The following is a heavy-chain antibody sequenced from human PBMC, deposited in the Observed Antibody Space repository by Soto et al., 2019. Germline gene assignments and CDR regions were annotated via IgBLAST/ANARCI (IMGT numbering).Heavy chain of an antibody. CDR2: IVVGSGNT. D-gene: IGHD1-20*01. V-gene: IGHV1-58*01. J-gene: IGHJ6*02. CDR1: GFTFTSSA. CDR3: ARDLPSERITYHGMDV. Sequence: GASVKVSCKASGFTFTSSAVQWVRQARGQRLEWIGWIVVGSGNTNYAQKLQGRVTMTTDTSTSTAYMELRSLRSDDTAVYYCARDLPSERITYHGMDVWGQGTTVTVSS.